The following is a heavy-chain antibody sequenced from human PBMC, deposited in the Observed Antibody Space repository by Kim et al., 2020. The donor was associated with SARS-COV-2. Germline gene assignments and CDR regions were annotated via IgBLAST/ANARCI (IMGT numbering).Heavy chain of an antibody. CDR1: GFTFSSYA. J-gene: IGHJ4*02. V-gene: IGHV3-30*04. CDR2: ISYDGSNK. Sequence: GGSLRLSCAASGFTFSSYAMHWVRQAPGKGLEWVAVISYDGSNKYYADSVKGRFTISRDNSKNTLYLQMNSLRAEDTAVYYCARGGPYRRQRLGYSSGWEFDYWGQGTLVTVSS. D-gene: IGHD6-19*01. CDR3: ARGGPYRRQRLGYSSGWEFDY.